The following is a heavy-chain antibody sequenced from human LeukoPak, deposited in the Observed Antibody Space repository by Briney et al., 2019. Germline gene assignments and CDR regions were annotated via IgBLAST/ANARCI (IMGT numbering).Heavy chain of an antibody. D-gene: IGHD3-16*01. J-gene: IGHJ4*02. CDR2: ISSGAEVT. CDR3: VKDLGARGGGAGPEY. Sequence: PGGSLRLSCAASGFTLSNYAMIWVRQVPGKGLEWVSSISSGAEVTYYADSVKGRFTISRDNSKSKLFMQMNSLRAEDTAVYYCVKDLGARGGGAGPEYWGQGTLVTV. CDR1: GFTLSNYA. V-gene: IGHV3-23*01.